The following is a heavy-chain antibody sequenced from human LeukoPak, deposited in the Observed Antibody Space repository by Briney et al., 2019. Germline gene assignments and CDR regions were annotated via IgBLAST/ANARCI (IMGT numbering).Heavy chain of an antibody. D-gene: IGHD2-2*01. CDR3: ARDGATYCSSTSCSNKGADY. Sequence: PGGSLRLSCAASGFTFSSYWMHWVRQAPGKGLVWVSRINSDGSSTSYADSVKGRFTISRDNAKNTLYLQMNSLRAEDTAVYYCARDGATYCSSTSCSNKGADYWGQGTLVTVSS. CDR2: INSDGSST. J-gene: IGHJ4*02. CDR1: GFTFSSYW. V-gene: IGHV3-74*01.